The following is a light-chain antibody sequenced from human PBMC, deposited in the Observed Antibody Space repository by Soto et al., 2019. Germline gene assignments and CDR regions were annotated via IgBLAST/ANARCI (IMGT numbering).Light chain of an antibody. CDR3: QPYYSTHPT. J-gene: IGKJ2*01. Sequence: DIVMTQSPDSLAVSLGERATINCKSSQSVLYSSNNKNYLAWYQQKPGQPPKLLIYWASTRESGVPDRFSGSGSGTDFTLTISSLQDEDVELYYCQPYYSTHPTFGQGTKVDIK. CDR2: WAS. CDR1: QSVLYSSNNKNY. V-gene: IGKV4-1*01.